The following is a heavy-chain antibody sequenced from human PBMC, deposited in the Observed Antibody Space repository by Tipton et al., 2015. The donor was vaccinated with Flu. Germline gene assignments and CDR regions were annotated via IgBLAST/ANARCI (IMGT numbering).Heavy chain of an antibody. CDR2: IYRSGST. Sequence: GSLRLSCSVSGGSVSSSSYYWGWIRQPPGKGLEWIGTIYRSGSTYYNPSLKSRVTISVDTSKSQFSLNLSSVTAADTAVYYCARTGSHYRYAPGGAFDIWGQGTMVTVSS. V-gene: IGHV4-39*07. CDR3: ARTGSHYRYAPGGAFDI. J-gene: IGHJ3*02. D-gene: IGHD2-2*01. CDR1: GGSVSSSSYY.